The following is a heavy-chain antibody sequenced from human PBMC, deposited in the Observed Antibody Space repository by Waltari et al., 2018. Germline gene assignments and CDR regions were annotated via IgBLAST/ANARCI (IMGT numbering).Heavy chain of an antibody. Sequence: EVHLVESGGGLVQPGGSLTLSCAGSAFTFSDYAFHWVRQSPGKGLEVVSRIRSDESHNTYGDSLKGRFIISRDNAKNTVYLQMTSLTLDDTAMYYCGRAASGTYSPDYWGRGTLVTVSS. CDR3: GRAASGTYSPDY. CDR1: AFTFSDYA. J-gene: IGHJ4*02. D-gene: IGHD1-26*01. V-gene: IGHV3-74*03. CDR2: IRSDESHN.